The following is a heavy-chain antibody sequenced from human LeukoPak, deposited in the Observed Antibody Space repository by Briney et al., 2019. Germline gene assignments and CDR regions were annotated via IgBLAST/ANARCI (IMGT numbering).Heavy chain of an antibody. V-gene: IGHV4-59*08. CDR3: ARHVAPDMDYFDY. J-gene: IGHJ4*02. CDR2: ARYTGST. CDR1: GGSISGYY. Sequence: SETLSLTCTVSGGSISGYYWTWIRQSPGKRPEWLAYARYTGSTNYNPSLKSRHTISVDTSKNQFSLTLTSVTAADTAVYYCARHVAPDMDYFDYWGPGTLVTVSP. D-gene: IGHD2-15*01.